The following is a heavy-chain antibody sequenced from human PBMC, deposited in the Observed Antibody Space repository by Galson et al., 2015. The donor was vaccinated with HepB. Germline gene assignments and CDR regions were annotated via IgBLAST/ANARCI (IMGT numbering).Heavy chain of an antibody. CDR1: FGSINSTIYY. J-gene: IGHJ3*02. Sequence: CTVSFGSINSTIYYWGWIRQPPGKGLEWIAIIYYSGSTYYNPSLKSRVTISVDTSMNQFSLKLSPVTAADTAMYYCAGYMWGADAFDIWGQGTMVTVSS. CDR2: IYYSGST. CDR3: AGYMWGADAFDI. V-gene: IGHV4-39*01. D-gene: IGHD1-26*01.